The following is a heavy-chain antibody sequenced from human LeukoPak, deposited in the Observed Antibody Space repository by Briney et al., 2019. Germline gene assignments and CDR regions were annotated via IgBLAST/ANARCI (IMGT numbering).Heavy chain of an antibody. CDR1: GDSVSRSDSY. V-gene: IGHV4-39*01. J-gene: IGHJ1*01. D-gene: IGHD3-22*01. Sequence: SETLALTCSVSGDSVSRSDSYWDWIRQPPGKGLQWIGTIYYSGRTYYSPSLKSRVTMSVDTSNNQFSLNLRSVTAADTAVYYCARRRYYDGSGYLEWGQGTLLSVSS. CDR3: ARRRYYDGSGYLE. CDR2: IYYSGRT.